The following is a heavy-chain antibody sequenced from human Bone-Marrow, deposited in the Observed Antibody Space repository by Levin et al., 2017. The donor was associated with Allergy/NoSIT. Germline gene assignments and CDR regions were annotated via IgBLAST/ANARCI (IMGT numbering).Heavy chain of an antibody. CDR2: IYHSGSS. D-gene: IGHD6-13*01. V-gene: IGHV4-59*08. CDR1: GGSITTHY. CDR3: ARRDAADGIFEY. J-gene: IGHJ4*02. Sequence: SETLSLTCTVSGGSITTHYWSWIRQTPGKELEWIGFIYHSGSSKYNPSLETRVTISVDSSNNQFSLKLKSVTAADTAVYYCARRDAADGIFEYWGQGILVTVSS.